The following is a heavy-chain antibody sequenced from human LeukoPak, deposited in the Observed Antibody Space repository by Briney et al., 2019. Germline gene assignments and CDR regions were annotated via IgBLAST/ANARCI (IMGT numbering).Heavy chain of an antibody. CDR1: GFTFSSFS. V-gene: IGHV3-21*01. J-gene: IGHJ4*02. CDR2: ISTSTSYI. CDR3: ARGSLTITMFGVAIIRNFDY. Sequence: PGGSLRLSCAVSGFTFSSFSMNWVRQAPGKGLEWVSSISTSTSYIYHPDSLKGRFTISRDNAKNLLFLQMNSLRAEDTAVYYCARGSLTITMFGVAIIRNFDYWGQGTLVTVSS. D-gene: IGHD3-3*01.